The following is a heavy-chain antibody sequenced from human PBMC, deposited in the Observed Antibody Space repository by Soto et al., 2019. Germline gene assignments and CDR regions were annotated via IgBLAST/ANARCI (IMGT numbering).Heavy chain of an antibody. V-gene: IGHV4-59*01. CDR3: ARESYGSSGYYRRRYFDY. CDR1: GGSISSYY. D-gene: IGHD3-22*01. CDR2: IYYSGST. Sequence: SETLSLTCTVSGGSISSYYWSWIRQPPGKGLEWIGYIYYSGSTNYNPSLKSRVTISVDTSKNQFSLKLSSVTAADTAVYYCARESYGSSGYYRRRYFDYWGQGTLVTVSS. J-gene: IGHJ4*02.